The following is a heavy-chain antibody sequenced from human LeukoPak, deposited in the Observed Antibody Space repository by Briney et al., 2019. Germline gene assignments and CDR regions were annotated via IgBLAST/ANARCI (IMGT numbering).Heavy chain of an antibody. CDR3: ARHIFSGGSFKGHDAFDI. V-gene: IGHV1-8*01. J-gene: IGHJ3*02. D-gene: IGHD2-15*01. Sequence: ASVKVSCKASGYTFTSYDINWVRQATGQGLEWMGWMNPNSGNTGYAQKFQGRVTMTRNTSISTAYMELSSLRSEDTAVYYCARHIFSGGSFKGHDAFDIWGQGTMVTVSS. CDR1: GYTFTSYD. CDR2: MNPNSGNT.